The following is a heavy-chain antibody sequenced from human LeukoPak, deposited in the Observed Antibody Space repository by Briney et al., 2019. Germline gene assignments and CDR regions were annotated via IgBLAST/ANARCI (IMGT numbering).Heavy chain of an antibody. CDR3: ARWPWIRLWLGAFDI. D-gene: IGHD5-18*01. CDR1: GYSFSSGYY. V-gene: IGHV4-38-2*01. CDR2: IYHSGIT. J-gene: IGHJ3*02. Sequence: SETLSLTCAVSGYSFSSGYYRGWSRQPPGEGLGWIGSIYHSGITYYNPSLKSRVTISVEASKNQFCVKLSSMTAADTAVYYCARWPWIRLWLGAFDIWGQRTMVTVSS.